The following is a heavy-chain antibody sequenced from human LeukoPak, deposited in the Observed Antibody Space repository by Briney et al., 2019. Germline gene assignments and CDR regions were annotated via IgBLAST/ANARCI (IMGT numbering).Heavy chain of an antibody. J-gene: IGHJ6*02. Sequence: GGSLRLSCAASGFTVSSNYMSWVRQAPGKGLEWVSVIYSGGSTYYADSVKGRFTISRDNSKNTLYLRMNSLRAEDTAVYYCARDVVSGVDYYGMDVWGQGTTVTVSS. CDR2: IYSGGST. D-gene: IGHD2-15*01. CDR3: ARDVVSGVDYYGMDV. V-gene: IGHV3-53*01. CDR1: GFTVSSNY.